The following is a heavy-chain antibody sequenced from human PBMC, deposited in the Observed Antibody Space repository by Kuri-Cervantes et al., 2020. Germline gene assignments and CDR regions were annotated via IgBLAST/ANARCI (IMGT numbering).Heavy chain of an antibody. CDR1: GGSFSGHY. J-gene: IGHJ2*01. Sequence: ESLKISCTVYGGSFSGHYWSWIRQPPGKGLEWIGEIDHSGDTNYIPSLKSRVTISVDTSKNQFSLKVTSVTAADTAVYYCARGYGGKRDRYFDLWGRGTLVTVSS. CDR3: ARGYGGKRDRYFDL. CDR2: IDHSGDT. V-gene: IGHV4-34*01. D-gene: IGHD4-23*01.